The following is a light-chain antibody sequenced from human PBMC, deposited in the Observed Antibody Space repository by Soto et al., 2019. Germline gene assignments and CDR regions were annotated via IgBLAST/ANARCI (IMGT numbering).Light chain of an antibody. CDR1: QSIDSW. CDR2: KTS. CDR3: QQYKSFSLT. Sequence: DIQMTQSPSTLSASVGDRVTITCRARQSIDSWLSWYQQKPGKAPKLLIYKTSNLESGVPSRFSGSGSGTEFSLTISSLQPDDFATYYCQQYKSFSLTFGGGTRVEVK. V-gene: IGKV1-5*03. J-gene: IGKJ4*01.